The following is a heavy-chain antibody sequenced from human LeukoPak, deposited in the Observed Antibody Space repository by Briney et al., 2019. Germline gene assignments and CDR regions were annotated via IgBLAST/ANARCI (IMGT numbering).Heavy chain of an antibody. V-gene: IGHV3-23*01. CDR3: AKDFTPDGIWDIDY. CDR2: IYGGGSGST. D-gene: IGHD1-14*01. Sequence: GGSLRLSCVASGFTFSKYTMSWIRQPPGKGLERVAGIYGGGSGSTFYAESVKGRFTISRDNSKNTLYLQMNSLRDEDTAIYYCAKDFTPDGIWDIDYWGRGTLITVSS. CDR1: GFTFSKYT. J-gene: IGHJ4*02.